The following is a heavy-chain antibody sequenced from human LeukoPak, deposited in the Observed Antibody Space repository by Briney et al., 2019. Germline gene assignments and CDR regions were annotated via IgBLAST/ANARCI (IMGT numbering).Heavy chain of an antibody. Sequence: GGSLRLSCAASGFAFSNYWMNWVRQAPGKGLEWVANIKQDGSKTYYVDSVKGRFTISRDNAKNSLYLQMNSLRAEDTALYYFGSTNSFSYWGQGTLVTVSS. J-gene: IGHJ4*02. CDR3: GSTNSFSY. D-gene: IGHD2-2*01. V-gene: IGHV3-7*01. CDR2: IKQDGSKT. CDR1: GFAFSNYW.